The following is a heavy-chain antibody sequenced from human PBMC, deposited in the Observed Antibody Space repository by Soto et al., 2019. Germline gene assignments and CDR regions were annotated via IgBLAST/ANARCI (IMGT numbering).Heavy chain of an antibody. CDR3: AAMIVVVMSTDY. D-gene: IGHD3-22*01. CDR1: GGSISSGDYY. V-gene: IGHV4-30-4*01. CDR2: IYYSGST. J-gene: IGHJ4*02. Sequence: PSETLSLTCTVSGGSISSGDYYWSWIRQPPGKGLGWIGYIYYSGSTYYNPSLKSRVTISVDTSKNQFSLKLSSVTAADTAVYYCAAMIVVVMSTDYWGQGTLVTVSS.